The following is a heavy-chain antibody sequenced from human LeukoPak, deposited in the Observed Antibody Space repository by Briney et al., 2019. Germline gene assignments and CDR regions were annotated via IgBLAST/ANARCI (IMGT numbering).Heavy chain of an antibody. J-gene: IGHJ4*02. CDR2: INGDLINK. CDR3: AKDTEQQWLVYFDY. D-gene: IGHD6-19*01. V-gene: IGHV3-74*03. CDR1: GFTFPHYW. Sequence: GGSLTLSCAASGFTFPHYWMHWLRQVGGKGLVWVSRINGDLINKTYADSVKGRLTISRDNHKNTLYLQMNSLRAEDTAVYYCAKDTEQQWLVYFDYWGQGTLVTVSS.